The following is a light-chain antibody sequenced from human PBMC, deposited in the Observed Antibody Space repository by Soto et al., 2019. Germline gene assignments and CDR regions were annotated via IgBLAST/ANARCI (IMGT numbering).Light chain of an antibody. CDR1: SSDVGAYNF. CDR3: CSYAGSYSYVV. J-gene: IGLJ2*01. CDR2: DVT. V-gene: IGLV2-11*01. Sequence: QSVLTQPRSVSGSPGQSVTISCTGTSSDVGAYNFVSWYQQQPGKAPKLIIYDVTQRPSGVPDRFSASKSGNTASLTISGLRADDDADYYCCSYAGSYSYVVFGGGTKLTVL.